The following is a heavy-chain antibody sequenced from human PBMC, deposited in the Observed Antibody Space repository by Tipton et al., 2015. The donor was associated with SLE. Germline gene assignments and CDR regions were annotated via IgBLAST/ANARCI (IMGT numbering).Heavy chain of an antibody. D-gene: IGHD2-21*01. Sequence: RSLRLSCAASGFPLRSYAMSWVRQAPGKGLEWVAVISYDGSNKYYADSVKGRFTISRDNSKNTLYLQMNSLRAEDTAVYYCASSLLFSFDYRGQGTLVTVSS. J-gene: IGHJ4*02. CDR1: GFPLRSYA. CDR3: ASSLLFSFDY. CDR2: ISYDGSNK. V-gene: IGHV3-30*04.